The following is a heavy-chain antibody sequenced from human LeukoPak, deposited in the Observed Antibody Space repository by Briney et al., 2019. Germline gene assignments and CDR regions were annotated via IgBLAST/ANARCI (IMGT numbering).Heavy chain of an antibody. J-gene: IGHJ3*02. Sequence: GGSMTLASAASGFTFRSYWMSWDRQAPRKWREWVANIKQDGSEKYYENSVKGRFTISRDNAKNSLYLQMDSLRAEDTAVYYCARGLTTAHDAFDIWGQGTMVTVSS. D-gene: IGHD4-17*01. CDR3: ARGLTTAHDAFDI. V-gene: IGHV3-7*01. CDR1: GFTFRSYW. CDR2: IKQDGSEK.